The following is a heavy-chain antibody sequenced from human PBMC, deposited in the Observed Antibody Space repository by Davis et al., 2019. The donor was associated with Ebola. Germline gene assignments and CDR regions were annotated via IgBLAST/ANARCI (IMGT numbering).Heavy chain of an antibody. CDR3: ARADYGDYFDY. V-gene: IGHV4-39*07. Sequence: MPSETLSLTCTVSGGSISSSSYYWVWIRQPPGKGLEWIGSIYYSGSTYYNPSLKSRVTISVDTSKNQFSLKLSSVTAADTAVYYCARADYGDYFDYWGQGTLVTVSS. J-gene: IGHJ4*02. D-gene: IGHD4-17*01. CDR2: IYYSGST. CDR1: GGSISSSSYY.